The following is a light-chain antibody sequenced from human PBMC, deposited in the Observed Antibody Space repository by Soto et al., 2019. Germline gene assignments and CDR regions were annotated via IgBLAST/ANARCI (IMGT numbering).Light chain of an antibody. Sequence: EIVLTQSPATLSLSPRERAILSCRASQSVSTFLAWFQQKPGQPPRLPIYNASNRTTGIPARFSGSGSGTDFTLTISSLEPEDFAVYYCQQRGDWPPITFGQGTRLEIK. CDR1: QSVSTF. CDR3: QQRGDWPPIT. J-gene: IGKJ5*01. V-gene: IGKV3-11*01. CDR2: NAS.